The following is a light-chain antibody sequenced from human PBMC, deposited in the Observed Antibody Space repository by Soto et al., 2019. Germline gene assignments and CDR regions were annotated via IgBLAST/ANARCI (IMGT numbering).Light chain of an antibody. CDR3: CSYAGSTAWV. J-gene: IGLJ1*01. V-gene: IGLV2-23*02. CDR2: EVS. Sequence: SVLTQPSPLSGSPGQSITISRPGTSSDVGSYNLVSWYQQHPGKAPKPMIYEVSKRPSGVSNRFSGSKSGNTASLTISGLQAEDEADYYCCSYAGSTAWVFGTGTKVTVL. CDR1: SSDVGSYNL.